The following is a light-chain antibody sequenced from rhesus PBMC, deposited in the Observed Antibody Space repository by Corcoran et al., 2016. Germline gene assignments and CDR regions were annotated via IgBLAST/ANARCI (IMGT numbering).Light chain of an antibody. CDR3: SSYASSSTYI. J-gene: IGLJ1*01. CDR1: SSDIGGYNR. V-gene: IGLV2-13*03. Sequence: QAAPTQSPSVSGSPGQSGPIPCTGSSSDIGGYNRVSWYQQHPGKAPTLMIYEVSKRPSGVSDRFSASKSGNTASLTIAGLQAEDEAYYYCSSYASSSTYIFGAGTRLTVL. CDR2: EVS.